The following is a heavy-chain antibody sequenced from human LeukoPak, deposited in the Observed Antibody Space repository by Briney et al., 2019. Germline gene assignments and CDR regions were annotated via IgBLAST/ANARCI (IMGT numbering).Heavy chain of an antibody. Sequence: VASVKVSCKASGYTFTSYAMHWVRQAPGQRLEWMGWINAGNGNTKYSQKFQGRVTITRDTSASTAYMELSSLRSEDTAVYYCARDFPRYNFDYWGQGTLVTVSS. CDR1: GYTFTSYA. V-gene: IGHV1-3*01. CDR2: INAGNGNT. J-gene: IGHJ4*02. D-gene: IGHD1-14*01. CDR3: ARDFPRYNFDY.